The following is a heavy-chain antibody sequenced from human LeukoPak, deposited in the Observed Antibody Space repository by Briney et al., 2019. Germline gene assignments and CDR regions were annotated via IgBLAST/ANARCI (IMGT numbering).Heavy chain of an antibody. CDR1: GYNFTIYW. J-gene: IGHJ5*02. V-gene: IGHV5-51*01. Sequence: GESLKISCKGSGYNFTIYWIGWVRQMPGKGPEWMGVIYPGDSDTRYSPSFQGQVTTSADKSISTAYLQWSSLKASDTAMYYCAIFDFLFGEIDNWFDPWGQGTLVTVSS. CDR3: AIFDFLFGEIDNWFDP. CDR2: IYPGDSDT. D-gene: IGHD3-3*01.